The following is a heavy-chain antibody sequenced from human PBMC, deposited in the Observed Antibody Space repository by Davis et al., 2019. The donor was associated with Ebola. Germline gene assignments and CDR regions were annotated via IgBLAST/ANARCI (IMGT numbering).Heavy chain of an antibody. Sequence: GESLKISCAASGFTFSSCAMSWVRQAPGKGLEWVSSISGTGGNTYYSDSEKGRFTISSDNSKNTLYLQMKSLRAEDTAVYYCAKGRELPYFDYWGQGTLVTVSS. D-gene: IGHD1-7*01. CDR3: AKGRELPYFDY. J-gene: IGHJ4*02. CDR1: GFTFSSCA. V-gene: IGHV3-23*01. CDR2: ISGTGGNT.